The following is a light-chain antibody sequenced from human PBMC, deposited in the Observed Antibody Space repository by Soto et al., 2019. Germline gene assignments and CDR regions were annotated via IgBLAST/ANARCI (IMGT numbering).Light chain of an antibody. Sequence: EIVFTHSPGPPSLSPGERPTPSRRASQSVSRYLAWYQQKPGQAPRLLIYDASTRATGIPARFSGSGSGTDFTLTISGLQSEDFAVYYCQQYNNWPPITFGQGTRLEI. CDR2: DAS. CDR3: QQYNNWPPIT. CDR1: QSVSRY. J-gene: IGKJ5*01. V-gene: IGKV3-15*01.